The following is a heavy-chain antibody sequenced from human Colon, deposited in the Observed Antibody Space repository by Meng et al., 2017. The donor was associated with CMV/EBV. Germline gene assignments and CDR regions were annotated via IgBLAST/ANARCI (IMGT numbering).Heavy chain of an antibody. CDR3: ARGCSSTSCYSD. CDR1: GGTFSSYA. D-gene: IGHD2-2*01. V-gene: IGHV1-69*05. CDR2: IIPIFGTA. J-gene: IGHJ4*02. Sequence: SVTVSCKASGGTFSSYAISWVRQAPGQGLEWMGGIIPIFGTANYAQKFQGRVTITTDESTSTAYMELSSLRSEDTAVYYCARGCSSTSCYSDWGQGTLVTVSS.